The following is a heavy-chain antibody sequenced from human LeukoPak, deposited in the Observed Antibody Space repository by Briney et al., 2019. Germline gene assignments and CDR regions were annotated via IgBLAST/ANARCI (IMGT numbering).Heavy chain of an antibody. CDR2: IIPILGIA. D-gene: IGHD5-24*01. CDR1: GGTFSSYA. CDR3: ARDWVLRDGYPEGFDY. J-gene: IGHJ4*02. V-gene: IGHV1-69*04. Sequence: GASVKVSCKASGGTFSSYAISWVRRAPGQGLEWMGRIIPILGIANYAQKFQGRVTITADKSTSTAYMELSSLRSEDTAVYYCARDWVLRDGYPEGFDYWGQGTLVTVSS.